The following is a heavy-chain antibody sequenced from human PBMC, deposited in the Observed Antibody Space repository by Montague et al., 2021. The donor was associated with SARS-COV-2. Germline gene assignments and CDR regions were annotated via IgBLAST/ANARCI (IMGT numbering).Heavy chain of an antibody. D-gene: IGHD3-9*01. CDR3: ARSYYDILTAYYTPFDY. CDR2: IDWDDDK. CDR1: GFSLSTSGMR. Sequence: PALVKPTQTLTLTCTFSGFSLSTSGMRASWIRQPPGKALEWLARIDWDDDKFYSTSLKTRFTISKDTSKNRVVLTMTNMDPVDTATYYCARSYYDILTAYYTPFDYWGQGTLVTVSS. J-gene: IGHJ4*02. V-gene: IGHV2-70*04.